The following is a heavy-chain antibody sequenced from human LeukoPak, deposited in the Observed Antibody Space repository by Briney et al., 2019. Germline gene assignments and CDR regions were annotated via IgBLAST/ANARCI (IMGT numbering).Heavy chain of an antibody. J-gene: IGHJ4*02. CDR3: AKDGYCSTTRCYPNHFDS. V-gene: IGHV3-30*18. D-gene: IGHD2-2*03. CDR2: ISNDGNNK. Sequence: GGSLRLSCAASGFTFSHYGMHWVRQAPGKGLEWVAVISNDGNNKFYADSVKGRFTISRDNSKNTLFLQMNSLRAEDTAVYYYAKDGYCSTTRCYPNHFDSWGQGTLVTVSS. CDR1: GFTFSHYG.